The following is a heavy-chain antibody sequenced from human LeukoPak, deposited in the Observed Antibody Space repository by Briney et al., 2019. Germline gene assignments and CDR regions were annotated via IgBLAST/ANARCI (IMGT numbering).Heavy chain of an antibody. CDR2: IYYSGST. Sequence: SETLSLTCTVSTGSISSYCWSWIRHPPGKVLEWIGYIYYSGSTNYNPALKSRVTISVDTSKNQFSLKLSSVTAADTAVYYCASGSSSWSFDYWGQGTLVTVSS. J-gene: IGHJ4*02. CDR1: TGSISSYC. CDR3: ASGSSSWSFDY. V-gene: IGHV4-59*01. D-gene: IGHD6-13*01.